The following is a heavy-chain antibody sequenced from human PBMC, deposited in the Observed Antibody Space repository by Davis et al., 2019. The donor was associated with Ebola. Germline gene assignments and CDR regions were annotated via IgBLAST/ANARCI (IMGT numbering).Heavy chain of an antibody. Sequence: AASVKVSCKASGGTFSSYAISWVRQAPGQGLEWMGGIIPIFGTANYAQKFQGRVTITADESTSTAYMGLSSLRSEDTAVYYCARSDGDYRFDYWGQGTLVTVSS. CDR3: ARSDGDYRFDY. J-gene: IGHJ4*02. V-gene: IGHV1-69*13. D-gene: IGHD4-17*01. CDR2: IIPIFGTA. CDR1: GGTFSSYA.